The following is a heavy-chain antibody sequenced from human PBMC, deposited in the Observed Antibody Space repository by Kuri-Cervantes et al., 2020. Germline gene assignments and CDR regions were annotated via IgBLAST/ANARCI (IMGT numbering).Heavy chain of an antibody. CDR2: ISSSSSYI. CDR3: ARDQRYSSSWYSYYYYYGMDV. V-gene: IGHV3-21*01. Sequence: GGSLRLSCAASGFTFSSYSMNWVRQAPGKGLEWVSSISSSSSYIYYADSVKGRFTISRDNSKNTLYLQMNSLRAEDTAVYYCARDQRYSSSWYSYYYYYGMDVWGQGTMVTVSS. CDR1: GFTFSSYS. D-gene: IGHD6-13*01. J-gene: IGHJ6*02.